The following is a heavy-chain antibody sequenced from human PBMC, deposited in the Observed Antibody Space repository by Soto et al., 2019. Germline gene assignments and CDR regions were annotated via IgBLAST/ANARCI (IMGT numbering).Heavy chain of an antibody. Sequence: LSLTCAASGFTFSSYSMNWVRQAPGKGLEWVSSISSSSSYIYYADSVKGRFTISRDNAKNSLYLQMNSLRAEDTAVYYCARDLPGAPTSYFDYWGQGTLVTVSS. CDR3: ARDLPGAPTSYFDY. V-gene: IGHV3-21*01. CDR1: GFTFSSYS. D-gene: IGHD3-10*01. CDR2: ISSSSSYI. J-gene: IGHJ4*02.